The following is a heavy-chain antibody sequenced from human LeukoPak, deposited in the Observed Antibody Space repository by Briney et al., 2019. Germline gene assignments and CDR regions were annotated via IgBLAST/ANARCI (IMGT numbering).Heavy chain of an antibody. D-gene: IGHD2-2*02. CDR1: EFTFSSYS. J-gene: IGHJ4*02. CDR2: ISGSGGGT. Sequence: GGSLRLSCAGSEFTFSSYSMSWVRQAPGKGLEWVSAISGSGGGTYYAHSVKGRVTISRDKSNSTPFLQLNSLRAEDTAVYYCSKPYTFHTFSYCLDCWRGGALVAVCS. CDR3: SKPYTFHTFSYCLDC. V-gene: IGHV3-23*01.